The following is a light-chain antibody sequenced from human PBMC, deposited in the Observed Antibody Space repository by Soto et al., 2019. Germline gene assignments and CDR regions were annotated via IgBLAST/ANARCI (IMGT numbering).Light chain of an antibody. CDR1: NSNVGSNT. CDR2: GNS. J-gene: IGLJ3*02. V-gene: IGLV1-40*01. CDR3: QSYDSSLSGWV. Sequence: QSVLTQPPSASGTPGQRVTISCSGSNSNVGSNTVHWYQHLPGTAPKLLIYGNSNRPSGVPDRFSGSKSGTSASLAITGLQAEDEADYYCQSYDSSLSGWVFGGGTKLTVL.